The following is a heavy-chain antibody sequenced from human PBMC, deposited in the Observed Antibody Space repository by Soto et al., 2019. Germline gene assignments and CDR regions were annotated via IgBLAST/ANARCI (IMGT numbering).Heavy chain of an antibody. CDR2: IYHSGST. CDR3: ARVASYTAMASFDY. Sequence: PSETLSLTCAVSGGSISSSNWWSWVRQPPGKGLEWIGEIYHSGSTNYNPSLKSRVTISVDTSKNQFSLKLSSVTAADTAVYYCARVASYTAMASFDYWGQGTLVTVSS. V-gene: IGHV4-4*02. J-gene: IGHJ4*02. CDR1: GGSISSSNW. D-gene: IGHD5-18*01.